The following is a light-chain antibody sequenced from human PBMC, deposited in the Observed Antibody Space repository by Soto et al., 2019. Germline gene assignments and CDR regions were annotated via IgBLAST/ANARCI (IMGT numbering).Light chain of an antibody. CDR1: QTISTW. Sequence: DIQMTQSPSTLSASVGDRVTITCRASQTISTWLAWYQHKPGKAPNLLIYDASTLMSGVQSRFSGSGSGTEFTLTISSLQPGDFATYYCQQSETYPLTFGQGTRLDIK. J-gene: IGKJ5*01. CDR2: DAS. CDR3: QQSETYPLT. V-gene: IGKV1-5*01.